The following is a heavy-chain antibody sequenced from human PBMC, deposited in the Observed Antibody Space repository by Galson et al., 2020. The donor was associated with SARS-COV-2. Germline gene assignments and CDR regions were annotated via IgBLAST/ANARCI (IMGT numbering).Heavy chain of an antibody. J-gene: IGHJ4*02. Sequence: GESLKISCTPSGFTVSNNYMSWVRQAPGKGLEWVSALYSGGTTYYAHSVRGRFTISSDNSKNTVYLQMNSQRAEDTAVYYCARQRDATTIFDYWGQGTLVTVYS. D-gene: IGHD4-17*01. V-gene: IGHV3-66*04. CDR3: ARQRDATTIFDY. CDR2: LYSGGTT. CDR1: GFTVSNNY.